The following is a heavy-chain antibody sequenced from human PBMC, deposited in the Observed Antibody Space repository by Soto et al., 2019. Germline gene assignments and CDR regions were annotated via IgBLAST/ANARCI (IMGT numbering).Heavy chain of an antibody. V-gene: IGHV4-30-2*01. CDR1: GGSLNNGGYS. Sequence: PSETLSLTCAVSGGSLNNGGYSWGWVRRPPGKGLEYIASIYYTGSTFYNPSLKSRVTISLDRSKNQFSLNLSPVTAADTAVYYCARVGGSTPMATWGQGTLVTVSS. D-gene: IGHD3-16*01. CDR3: ARVGGSTPMAT. CDR2: IYYTGST. J-gene: IGHJ5*02.